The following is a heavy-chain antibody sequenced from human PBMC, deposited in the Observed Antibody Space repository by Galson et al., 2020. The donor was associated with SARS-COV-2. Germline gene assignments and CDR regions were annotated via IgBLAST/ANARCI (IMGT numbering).Heavy chain of an antibody. V-gene: IGHV3-23*01. CDR3: ASNAGSGYSYGYYYYYYMDV. CDR2: ISGSGGST. D-gene: IGHD5-18*01. Sequence: GGSLRLSCAASGFTFSSYAMSWVRQAPGKGLEWVSAISGSGGSTYYADSVKGRFTISRDNSKNTLYLQMNSLRAEDTAVYYCASNAGSGYSYGYYYYYYMDVWDKGTTVTVSS. J-gene: IGHJ6*03. CDR1: GFTFSSYA.